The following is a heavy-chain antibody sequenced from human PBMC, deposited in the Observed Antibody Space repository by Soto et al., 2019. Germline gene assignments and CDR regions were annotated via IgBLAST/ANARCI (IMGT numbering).Heavy chain of an antibody. V-gene: IGHV5-51*01. J-gene: IGHJ6*02. Sequence: EVQLVQSGAEVKKPGESLKISCKGSGYTFTDYWIGWVRQLPGKGLEWMGIIYPGNCATRYSPSFQGHVTITVDKSTRPASLHWNTLKASDTAMYYCARQISNFRYYYNAMDVWGQETTVTVSS. CDR2: IYPGNCAT. CDR1: GYTFTDYW. CDR3: ARQISNFRYYYNAMDV. D-gene: IGHD4-4*01.